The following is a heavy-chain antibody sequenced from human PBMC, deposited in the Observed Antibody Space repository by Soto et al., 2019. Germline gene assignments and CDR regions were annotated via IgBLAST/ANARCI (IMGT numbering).Heavy chain of an antibody. D-gene: IGHD6-6*01. J-gene: IGHJ4*02. Sequence: QLQLQESGPGLVKPSETLSLTCTVSGDSIDTSSYCWGWIRQPPGRGLEWIGSVCYRGTTYYNPFLKIRLTITVETSKRQFSLKLSSVTAADTAVFYCARQGEHSSSYFFDSWGQGTLVTVSS. CDR2: VCYRGTT. V-gene: IGHV4-39*01. CDR3: ARQGEHSSSYFFDS. CDR1: GDSIDTSSYC.